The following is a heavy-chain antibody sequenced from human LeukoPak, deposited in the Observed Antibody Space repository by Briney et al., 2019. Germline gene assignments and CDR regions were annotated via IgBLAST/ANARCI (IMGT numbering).Heavy chain of an antibody. CDR3: AREPSDSTVYAFDY. D-gene: IGHD2/OR15-2a*01. Sequence: GGSLRLSCAASGFTVSSNYMSWVRQAPGKGLEWVSVIYSGGSTYYADSVEGRFTISRDNSKNTLYLQMNSLRAEDTAVYYCAREPSDSTVYAFDYWGQGALVTVSS. V-gene: IGHV3-53*01. CDR1: GFTVSSNY. J-gene: IGHJ4*02. CDR2: IYSGGST.